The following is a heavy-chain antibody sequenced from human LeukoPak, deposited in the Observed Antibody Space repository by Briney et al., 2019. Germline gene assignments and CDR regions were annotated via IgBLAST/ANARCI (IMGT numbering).Heavy chain of an antibody. CDR2: IYYSGST. CDR1: GGSISSYY. CDR3: ARNSGSSWHRYYFDY. Sequence: SETLSLTCTVSGGSISSYYWSWIRQPPGKGLEWIGYIYYSGSTNYNPSLKSRVTISVDTSKNQFSLKLSSVTAADTAVYYCARNSGSSWHRYYFDYWGQGTLVTVSS. D-gene: IGHD6-13*01. J-gene: IGHJ4*02. V-gene: IGHV4-59*01.